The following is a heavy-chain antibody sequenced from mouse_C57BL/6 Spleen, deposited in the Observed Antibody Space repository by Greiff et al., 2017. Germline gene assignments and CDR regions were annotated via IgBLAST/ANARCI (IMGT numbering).Heavy chain of an antibody. CDR2: IYPGDGDT. Sequence: QVQLKQSGPELVKPGASVKISCKASGYAFSSSWMNWVKQRPGKGLEWIGRIYPGDGDTNYNGKFKGTATLTADKSSSTAYMQLSSLTSEDSAVYFCARSYYGSSFLYFDYWGQGTTLTVSS. J-gene: IGHJ2*01. V-gene: IGHV1-82*01. D-gene: IGHD1-1*01. CDR1: GYAFSSSW. CDR3: ARSYYGSSFLYFDY.